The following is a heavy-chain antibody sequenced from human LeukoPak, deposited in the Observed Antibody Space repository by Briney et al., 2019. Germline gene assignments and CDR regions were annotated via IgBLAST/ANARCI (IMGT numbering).Heavy chain of an antibody. D-gene: IGHD1-26*01. V-gene: IGHV4-59*01. CDR1: GDSMSNYY. CDR2: IYYSGST. CDR3: ATDTRGSYADY. Sequence: SETLSLTCTVSGDSMSNYYWGWIRQPPGKGLEWIGYIYYSGSTSYNPSLTGRVTISVDTSNNQFSLMLSSVTAADTAVYYCATDTRGSYADYWGQGTLVTVSS. J-gene: IGHJ4*02.